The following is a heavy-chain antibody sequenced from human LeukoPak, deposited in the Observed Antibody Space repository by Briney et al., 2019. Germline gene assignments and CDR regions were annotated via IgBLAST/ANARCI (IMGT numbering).Heavy chain of an antibody. CDR3: ARPALDDYGDYADAFDI. CDR1: GGSISSSSYY. D-gene: IGHD4-17*01. CDR2: IYYSGST. J-gene: IGHJ3*02. Sequence: SETLSLTCTVSGGSISSSSYYWGWIRQPPGKGLEWIGSIYYSGSTYYNPSLKSRVTISVDTSKNQFSLKLSSVTAADTAVYYCARPALDDYGDYADAFDIWGQGTMVTVSS. V-gene: IGHV4-39*07.